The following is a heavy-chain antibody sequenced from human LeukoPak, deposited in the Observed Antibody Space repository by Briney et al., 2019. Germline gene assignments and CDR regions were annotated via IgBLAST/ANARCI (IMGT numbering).Heavy chain of an antibody. CDR2: ISPTGSTT. Sequence: GGSLRLSCTASVFSFSGHWMHWARQLPWKGLVWVSRISPTGSTTSYADSVKGRFTVSRDNAKNTLYLQVNNLRAEDTAVYYCARGPNSNWSGLDFWGQGTLLTVSS. V-gene: IGHV3-74*01. J-gene: IGHJ4*02. CDR1: VFSFSGHW. D-gene: IGHD6-6*01. CDR3: ARGPNSNWSGLDF.